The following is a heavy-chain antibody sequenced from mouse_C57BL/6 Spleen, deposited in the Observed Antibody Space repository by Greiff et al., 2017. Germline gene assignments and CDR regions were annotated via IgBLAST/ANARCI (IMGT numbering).Heavy chain of an antibody. CDR1: GYTFTTYP. CDR2: FHPYTDDT. D-gene: IGHD3-3*01. CDR3: ARRRGGTYAMDY. V-gene: IGHV1-47*01. J-gene: IGHJ4*01. Sequence: QVQLQQSGAELVKPGASVKMSCKASGYTFTTYPIEWMKQHHGKSLEWIGNFHPYTDDTTYNEKFNGKATLTVEKSSSTVYLELSRLTSDDSAVYYCARRRGGTYAMDYWGQGTSVTVSS.